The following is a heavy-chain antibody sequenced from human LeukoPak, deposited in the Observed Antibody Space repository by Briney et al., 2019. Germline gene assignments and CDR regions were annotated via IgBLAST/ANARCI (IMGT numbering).Heavy chain of an antibody. CDR2: IYYSGST. CDR3: ARTSRDGYNFDAFGI. D-gene: IGHD5-24*01. V-gene: IGHV4-30-4*08. J-gene: IGHJ3*02. Sequence: PSETLSLTCTVSGGSISSGDYYWSWIRQPPGKGLEWIGYIYYSGSTYYNPSLKSRVTISVDTSKNQFSLKLSSVTAADTAVYYCARTSRDGYNFDAFGIWGQGTMVTVSS. CDR1: GGSISSGDYY.